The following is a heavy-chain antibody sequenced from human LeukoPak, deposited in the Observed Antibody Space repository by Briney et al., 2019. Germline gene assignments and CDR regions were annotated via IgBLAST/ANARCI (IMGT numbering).Heavy chain of an antibody. CDR1: GGSISSSSYY. J-gene: IGHJ4*02. V-gene: IGHV4-39*07. Sequence: SETLSLTCTVSGGSISSSSYYWGWIRQPPGKGLEWIGSIYYSGSTYYNPSLKSRVTISVDTSKNQFSLKLSSVTAADTAVYYCARVGRRDGYSYWGQGTLVTVSS. CDR2: IYYSGST. CDR3: ARVGRRDGYSY. D-gene: IGHD5-24*01.